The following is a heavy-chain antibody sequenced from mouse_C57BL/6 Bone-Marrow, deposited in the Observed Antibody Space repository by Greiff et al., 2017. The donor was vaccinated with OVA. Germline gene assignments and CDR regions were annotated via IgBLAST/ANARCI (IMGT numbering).Heavy chain of an antibody. V-gene: IGHV1-64*01. CDR3: AVYDGYYSWFAY. D-gene: IGHD2-3*01. J-gene: IGHJ3*01. CDR2: IHPNSGST. CDR1: GYTFTSYW. Sequence: QVQLQQPGAELVKPGASVKLSCKASGYTFTSYWMHWVKQRPGQGLEWIGMIHPNSGSTNYNEKFKSKATQTVDKSSSTAYMQLSSLTSEDSAVYYCAVYDGYYSWFAYWGQGTLVTVSA.